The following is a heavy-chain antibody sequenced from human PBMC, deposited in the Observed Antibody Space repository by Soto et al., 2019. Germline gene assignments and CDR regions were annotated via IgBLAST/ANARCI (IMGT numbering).Heavy chain of an antibody. CDR2: IYHSGST. CDR3: ARGQVVAAQH. J-gene: IGHJ4*02. V-gene: IGHV4-30-2*01. Sequence: QLQLQESGSGRVKPSQTLSLTCAVSGGSISSGGYSWSWIRQPPGKGLEWIGYIYHSGSTYYNPSLTSRVTISVDRSKNQFSMKMSSVTAADTAVYYCARGQVVAAQHWGQGTLVTVSS. CDR1: GGSISSGGYS. D-gene: IGHD2-15*01.